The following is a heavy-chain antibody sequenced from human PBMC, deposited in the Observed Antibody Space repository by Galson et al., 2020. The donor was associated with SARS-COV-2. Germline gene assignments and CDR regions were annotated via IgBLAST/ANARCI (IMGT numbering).Heavy chain of an antibody. D-gene: IGHD2-2*01. V-gene: IGHV4-39*01. CDR1: GGSISSSSYY. J-gene: IGHJ5*02. CDR3: ASLLVSKDIVVVPAAKGFFWFDP. Sequence: SETLSLTCTVSGGSISSSSYYWGWIRQPPGKGLEWIGSIYYSGSTYYNPSLKSRVTISVDTSKNQFSLKLSSVTAADTAVYYCASLLVSKDIVVVPAAKGFFWFDPWGQGTLVTVSS. CDR2: IYYSGST.